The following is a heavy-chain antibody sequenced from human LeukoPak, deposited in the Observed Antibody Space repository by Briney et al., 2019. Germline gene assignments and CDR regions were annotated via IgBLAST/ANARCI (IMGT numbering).Heavy chain of an antibody. CDR1: GGTFSSYA. J-gene: IGHJ4*02. CDR3: ARDWLDYGGGFDY. Sequence: SVKVSCKASGGTFSSYAISWVRQAPGQGLEWMGRIIPIFGIANYALKFQGRVTITADKSTSTAYMELSSLRSEDTAVYYCARDWLDYGGGFDYWGQGTLVTVSS. D-gene: IGHD4-23*01. V-gene: IGHV1-69*04. CDR2: IIPIFGIA.